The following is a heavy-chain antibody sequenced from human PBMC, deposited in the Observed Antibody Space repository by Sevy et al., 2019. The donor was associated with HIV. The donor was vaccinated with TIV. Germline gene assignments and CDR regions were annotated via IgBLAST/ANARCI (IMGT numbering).Heavy chain of an antibody. J-gene: IGHJ5*02. CDR1: GGTFSSYA. D-gene: IGHD2-15*01. Sequence: ASVKVSCKASGGTFSSYAISWVRQAPGQGLEWMAGIIPIFGTANYAQKFQGRVTITADESTSTAYMELSSLRSEDTAVYYCARETPADQLLVYCSGGSCPWFDPWGQGTLVTVSS. CDR3: ARETPADQLLVYCSGGSCPWFDP. V-gene: IGHV1-69*13. CDR2: IIPIFGTA.